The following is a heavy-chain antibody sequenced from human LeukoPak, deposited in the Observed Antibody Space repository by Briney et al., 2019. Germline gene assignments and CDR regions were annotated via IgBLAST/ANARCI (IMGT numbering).Heavy chain of an antibody. V-gene: IGHV3-21*01. CDR2: ISSSSSYI. Sequence: GRTLRLSCAASGFTFSSYSMNWVRQAPGKGLEWVSSISSSSSYIYYANSVKGRFTISRDNAKNSLYLQMNSLRAEDTAVYYCARVVCSGGSCYSQGAFDIWGQGTMVTVSS. D-gene: IGHD2-15*01. CDR3: ARVVCSGGSCYSQGAFDI. CDR1: GFTFSSYS. J-gene: IGHJ3*02.